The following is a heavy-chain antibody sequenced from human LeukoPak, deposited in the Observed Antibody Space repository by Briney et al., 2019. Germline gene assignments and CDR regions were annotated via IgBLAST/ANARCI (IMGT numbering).Heavy chain of an antibody. J-gene: IGHJ4*02. CDR1: GGSISNYY. Sequence: SETLPLTCTVSGGSISNYYWNWIRQPPGKGLEWIGYIYNSGRTNYNPSLKSRVTVSVDTSKNQFSLKLSSVTAADTAVYYCVRGGYSYGYGLGLLDYWGQGSLVTVSS. V-gene: IGHV4-59*01. CDR2: IYNSGRT. D-gene: IGHD5-18*01. CDR3: VRGGYSYGYGLGLLDY.